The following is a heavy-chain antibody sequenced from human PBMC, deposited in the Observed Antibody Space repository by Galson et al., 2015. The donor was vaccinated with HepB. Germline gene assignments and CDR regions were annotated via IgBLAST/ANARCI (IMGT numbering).Heavy chain of an antibody. V-gene: IGHV3-11*06. CDR1: GFTFSDYY. J-gene: IGHJ5*02. D-gene: IGHD3-22*01. CDR2: ISSSSSYT. Sequence: SLRLSCAASGFTFSDYYMSWIRQAPGKGLEWVSYISSSSSYTNYADSVKGRFTISRDNAKNSLYLQMNSLRAEDTAVYYCAREVRDYYDSSEINWFDPWGQGTLVTVSS. CDR3: AREVRDYYDSSEINWFDP.